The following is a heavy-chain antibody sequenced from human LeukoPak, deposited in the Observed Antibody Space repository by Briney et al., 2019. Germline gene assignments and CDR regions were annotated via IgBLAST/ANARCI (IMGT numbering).Heavy chain of an antibody. Sequence: PSETLSLTCTVSGGSISSYYWSWIRQPPGKGLEWIGYIYYSGSTNYNPSLKSRVTISVDTSKNQFSLKLSSVTAADTAVYYCTRAFDYYGSGSTLPFDYWGQGTLATVSS. CDR3: TRAFDYYGSGSTLPFDY. CDR2: IYYSGST. D-gene: IGHD3-10*01. V-gene: IGHV4-59*01. CDR1: GGSISSYY. J-gene: IGHJ4*02.